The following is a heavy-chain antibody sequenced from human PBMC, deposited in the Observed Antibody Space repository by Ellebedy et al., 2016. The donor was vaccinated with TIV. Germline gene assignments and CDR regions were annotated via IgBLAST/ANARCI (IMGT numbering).Heavy chain of an antibody. D-gene: IGHD3-3*01. Sequence: GESLKISCAAWGFSFSNFWMSWVRQAPGKGLEWVAHIKTDGSETYYVDSVKGRFTISRENAKNALFLQMDGLRVDDSAVHYCVGFGVFNLWGQGAPVTVSS. J-gene: IGHJ5*02. CDR1: GFSFSNFW. CDR3: VGFGVFNL. V-gene: IGHV3-7*01. CDR2: IKTDGSET.